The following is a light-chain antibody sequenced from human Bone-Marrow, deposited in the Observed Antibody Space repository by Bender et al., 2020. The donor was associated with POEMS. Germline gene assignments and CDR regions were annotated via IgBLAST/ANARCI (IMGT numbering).Light chain of an antibody. CDR3: SSYAGDYNLV. J-gene: IGLJ3*02. CDR1: SSDVGNYDL. V-gene: IGLV2-8*01. Sequence: QSALTQPASVSGSPGQSITISCTGSSSDVGNYDLVSWYQQHPGRPPKLMIYEVTKRPSGVPDRFSGSKSGNTASLTVSGLQAEDEADYYCSSYAGDYNLVFGGGTKLTVL. CDR2: EVT.